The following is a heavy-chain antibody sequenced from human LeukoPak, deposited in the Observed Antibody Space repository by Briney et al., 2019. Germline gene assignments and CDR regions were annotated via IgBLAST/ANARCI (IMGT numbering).Heavy chain of an antibody. D-gene: IGHD6-19*01. CDR3: ARGISIAVAQALDY. V-gene: IGHV1-69*06. CDR1: GYSFPNYD. J-gene: IGHJ4*02. Sequence: AASVNVSCTASGYSFPNYDMNWVRQAPGQGLEWIGGIIPIFGTANYAQKFQGRVTITADKSTSTAYMELSSLRSEDTAVYYCARGISIAVAQALDYWGQGTLVTVS. CDR2: IIPIFGTA.